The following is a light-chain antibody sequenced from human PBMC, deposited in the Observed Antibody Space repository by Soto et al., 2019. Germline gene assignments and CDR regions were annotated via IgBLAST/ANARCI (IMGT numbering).Light chain of an antibody. CDR3: QQCYSNPWT. CDR2: AAS. CDR1: QSVNTY. Sequence: DIQMTQSPSSLSASVGDRVTITCRASQSVNTYLHWYQQKAGQAPKLLIYAASNLQSGVPSRFSGRGSGTDFTLTVESLQPEDFATYYCQQCYSNPWTVGQGTKVDSK. J-gene: IGKJ1*01. V-gene: IGKV1-39*01.